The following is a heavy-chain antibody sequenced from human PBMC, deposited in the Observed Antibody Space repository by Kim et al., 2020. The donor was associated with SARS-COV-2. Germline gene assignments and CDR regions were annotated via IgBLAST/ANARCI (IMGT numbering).Heavy chain of an antibody. CDR3: AKPGIPEQLWSSHFDS. Sequence: GGSLRLSCAASGFTFSSYGMHWVRQAPGKGLEWVAVISYDGSNKYYADSVKGRFTISRDNSKNTLYLQMNSLRAEDTAVYYCAKPGIPEQLWSSHFDSWG. D-gene: IGHD5-18*01. CDR2: ISYDGSNK. CDR1: GFTFSSYG. J-gene: IGHJ4*01. V-gene: IGHV3-30*18.